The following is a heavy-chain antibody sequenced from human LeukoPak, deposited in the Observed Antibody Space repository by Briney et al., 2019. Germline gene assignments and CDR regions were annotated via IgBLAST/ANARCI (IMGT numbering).Heavy chain of an antibody. V-gene: IGHV5-51*01. CDR2: IYPGDSDT. CDR1: GYIFTSYW. Sequence: GESLKISCKASGYIFTSYWIAWVRQVPGKGLEWIGIIYPGDSDTKYSPSFQGRVNISADRSINTVYLQWSSLKASDTAIYCCARLLGYINIWELFDYGGQGPLVTVSS. CDR3: ARLLGYINIWELFDY. D-gene: IGHD6-13*01. J-gene: IGHJ4*02.